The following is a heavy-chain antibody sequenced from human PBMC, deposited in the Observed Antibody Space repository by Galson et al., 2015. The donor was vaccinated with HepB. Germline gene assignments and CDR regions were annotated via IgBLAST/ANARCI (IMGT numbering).Heavy chain of an antibody. CDR1: GGSISSYY. CDR3: ARVSGSGSYLAYYYYYMDV. J-gene: IGHJ6*03. Sequence: TLSLTCTVSGGSISSYYWSWIRQPPGKGLEWIGYIYYSGSTNYNPSLKSRVTISVDTSKNQFSLKLSSVTAADTAVYYCARVSGSGSYLAYYYYYMDVWGKGTTVTVSS. V-gene: IGHV4-59*01. D-gene: IGHD3-10*01. CDR2: IYYSGST.